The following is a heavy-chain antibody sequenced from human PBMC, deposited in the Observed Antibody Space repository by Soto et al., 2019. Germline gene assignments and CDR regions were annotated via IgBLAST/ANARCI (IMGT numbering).Heavy chain of an antibody. CDR1: GFTFTTYW. CDR3: VRGGHGSGSYLGSS. Sequence: PGGSLRLSCVASGFTFTTYWMSWVRQAPGKGLQWVANIRQDGGAQYYVDSVKGRFTISRDNAKNSVYLQMDSLRVEDTAVYYCVRGGHGSGSYLGSSWGQGILVTV. CDR2: IRQDGGAQ. D-gene: IGHD3-10*01. J-gene: IGHJ5*02. V-gene: IGHV3-7*03.